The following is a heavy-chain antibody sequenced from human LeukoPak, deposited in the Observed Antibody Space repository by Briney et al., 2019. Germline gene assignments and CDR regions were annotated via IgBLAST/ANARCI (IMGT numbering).Heavy chain of an antibody. CDR2: IIPISGTT. D-gene: IGHD1-26*01. J-gene: IGHJ5*02. V-gene: IGHV1-69*13. CDR1: GGTFASYA. Sequence: SVKVSCKTSGGTFASYAITWVRQAPGQGLEWMGKIIPISGTTNYAQKFQGRVTFTADESTSTAYMELSSLRSEDTALYYCARKLRLGGNWFDPWGQGTLVTVSS. CDR3: ARKLRLGGNWFDP.